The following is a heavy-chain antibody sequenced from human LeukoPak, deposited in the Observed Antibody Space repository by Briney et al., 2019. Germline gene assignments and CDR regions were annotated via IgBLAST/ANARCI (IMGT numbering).Heavy chain of an antibody. CDR3: ARHAGYCTGGKCYSFYYFGY. Sequence: PGESLKISCKASGYTFTNYWIGWVRHTPGKGLEWMGIIHPGDSDTRYKTSFQGQVTMSVDESTSTAYLHWTSLKASDTAIYYCARHAGYCTGGKCYSFYYFGYWGQGTLVTVSS. CDR2: IHPGDSDT. V-gene: IGHV5-51*01. J-gene: IGHJ4*02. CDR1: GYTFTNYW. D-gene: IGHD2-15*01.